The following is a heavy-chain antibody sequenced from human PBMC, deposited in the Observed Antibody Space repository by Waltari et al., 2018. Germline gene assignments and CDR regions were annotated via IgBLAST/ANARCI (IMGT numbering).Heavy chain of an antibody. V-gene: IGHV3-53*01. CDR2: IYSGGNT. Sequence: EVQLVESGGNLIQPGGSLRLSCAASGFTVRTNFIRWVRQAPGKGLEWVSIIYSGGNTYYAGSVKGRFTISRDNYKNMVYLEMNSLRAEDTAVYYCAKQSPSYTRGWYPLESWGPGTLVTVSP. CDR1: GFTVRTNF. J-gene: IGHJ4*02. CDR3: AKQSPSYTRGWYPLES. D-gene: IGHD6-19*01.